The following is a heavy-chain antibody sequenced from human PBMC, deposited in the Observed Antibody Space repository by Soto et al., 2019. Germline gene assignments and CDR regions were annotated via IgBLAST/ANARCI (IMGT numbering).Heavy chain of an antibody. V-gene: IGHV4-34*01. Sequence: PSETLSLTCAVYGGSFSGYYWSWIRQPPGKGLEWIGEINHSGSTNYNPSLKSRVTISVDTSKNQFSLKLSSVTAADTAVHYCARSRIRQSIVVVPAAFDYWGQGTRVTV. CDR1: GGSFSGYY. J-gene: IGHJ4*02. CDR3: ARSRIRQSIVVVPAAFDY. D-gene: IGHD2-2*01. CDR2: INHSGST.